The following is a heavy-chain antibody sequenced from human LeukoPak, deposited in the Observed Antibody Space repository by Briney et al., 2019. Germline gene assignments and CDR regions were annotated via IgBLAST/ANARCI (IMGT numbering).Heavy chain of an antibody. CDR2: INHSGST. V-gene: IGHV4-34*01. CDR1: GGSFSGYY. D-gene: IGHD3-22*01. CDR3: ARRRGSSGYYYGAYFDY. Sequence: TTSETLSLTCAVYGGSFSGYYWSWIRQPPGKGLEWIGEINHSGSTNYNPSLKSRVTISVDTSKNQFSLKLSSVTAADTAVYYCARRRGSSGYYYGAYFDYWGQGTLVTVSS. J-gene: IGHJ4*02.